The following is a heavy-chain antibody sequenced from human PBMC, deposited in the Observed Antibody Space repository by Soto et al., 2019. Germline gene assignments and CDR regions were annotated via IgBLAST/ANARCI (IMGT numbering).Heavy chain of an antibody. CDR3: ARDQGYYDFWSGYLSPMYFDY. CDR2: IIPILGIA. Sequence: ASVKVSCKASGGTFSSYTISWVRQAPGQEIEWMGRIIPILGIANYAQKFQGRVTITADKSTSTAYMELSSLRSEDTAVYYCARDQGYYDFWSGYLSPMYFDYWGQGTLVTVSS. J-gene: IGHJ4*02. D-gene: IGHD3-3*01. V-gene: IGHV1-69*04. CDR1: GGTFSSYT.